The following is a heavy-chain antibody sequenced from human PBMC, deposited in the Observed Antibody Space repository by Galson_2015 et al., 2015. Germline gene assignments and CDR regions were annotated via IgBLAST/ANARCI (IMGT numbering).Heavy chain of an antibody. V-gene: IGHV3-33*01. CDR3: ARDICGYCSGGSRAPEYYFDY. CDR2: IWYDGSNK. J-gene: IGHJ4*02. D-gene: IGHD2-15*01. Sequence: SLRLSCAASGFTFSSHGMHWVRQAPGKGLEWVAVIWYDGSNKYYADSVKGRFTISRDNSKNTLYLQMNSLRAEDTAVYYCARDICGYCSGGSRAPEYYFDYWGQGTLVTVSS. CDR1: GFTFSSHG.